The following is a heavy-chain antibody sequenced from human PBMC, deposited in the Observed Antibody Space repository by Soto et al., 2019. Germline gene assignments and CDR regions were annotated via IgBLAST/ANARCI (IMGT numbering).Heavy chain of an antibody. J-gene: IGHJ4*02. V-gene: IGHV4-39*01. CDR3: ARLLTPAFGRDYFDR. D-gene: IGHD3-10*01. CDR2: IHSGGTT. CDR1: GGFISSSSSY. Sequence: QLQLQESGPGLVKPSETLSLTCTVAGGFISSSSSYWGWIRQSPGKGLEWIANIHSGGTTYYNSSLKSLVIISVDTSKDQFSLWMSSVTAADTAVYYCARLLTPAFGRDYFDRWGQGTLVIVSS.